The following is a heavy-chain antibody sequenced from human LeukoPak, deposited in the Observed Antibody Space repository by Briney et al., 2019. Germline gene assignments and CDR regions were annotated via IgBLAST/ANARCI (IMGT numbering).Heavy chain of an antibody. V-gene: IGHV4-39*01. Sequence: SETLSLTCTVSGGSISSRDNYWGWFRQPPGKGLEWVGSIYYSGNTYYNPSLESRVTISVDTSKNQFSLKVSSATAADSAVYYCARQDTLTHYYVMDVWGQGTTVTVSS. D-gene: IGHD3-9*01. CDR3: ARQDTLTHYYVMDV. CDR1: GGSISSRDNY. J-gene: IGHJ6*02. CDR2: IYYSGNT.